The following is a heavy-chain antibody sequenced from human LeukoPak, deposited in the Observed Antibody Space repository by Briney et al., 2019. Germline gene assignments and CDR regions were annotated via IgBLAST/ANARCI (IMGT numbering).Heavy chain of an antibody. CDR1: GFTFGTYW. V-gene: IGHV3-7*01. J-gene: IGHJ4*02. D-gene: IGHD2-2*01. Sequence: GWSLRLSCTAYGFTFGTYWMTWVRQGPGKGLEWVANMKQDGSEKYYVDSVKGRFTISRDNAKNSLYLQMNSLRAEDTAVYYCARIYCSSTNCYRHFDYWGQGTLVTVSS. CDR2: MKQDGSEK. CDR3: ARIYCSSTNCYRHFDY.